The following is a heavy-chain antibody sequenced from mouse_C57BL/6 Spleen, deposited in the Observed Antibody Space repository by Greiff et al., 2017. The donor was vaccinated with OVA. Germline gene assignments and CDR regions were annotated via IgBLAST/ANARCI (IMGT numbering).Heavy chain of an antibody. CDR2: IYPRSGNT. V-gene: IGHV1-81*01. J-gene: IGHJ3*01. Sequence: QVQLQQSGAELARPGASVKLSCKASGYTFTSYGISWVKQRTGQGLEWIGEIYPRSGNTYYNEKFKGKATLTADKSSSTAYMELRSLTSEDSAVYFCARWNANWAWFDYWGQGTRVTVSA. D-gene: IGHD4-1*01. CDR1: GYTFTSYG. CDR3: ARWNANWAWFDY.